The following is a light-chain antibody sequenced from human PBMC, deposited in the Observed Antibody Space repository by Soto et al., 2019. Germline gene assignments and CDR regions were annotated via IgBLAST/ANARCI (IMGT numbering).Light chain of an antibody. CDR1: QYISTY. CDR3: QQYGSSPWT. J-gene: IGKJ1*01. Sequence: DIQMTQSPSSLSASVGDSLTITCRASQYISTYLNWYQQKPGKAPNLLIYVASNLQSGVPSRFSGSGSGTDFTLTISRLEPEDFAVYYCQQYGSSPWTFGQGTKVDIK. CDR2: VAS. V-gene: IGKV1-39*01.